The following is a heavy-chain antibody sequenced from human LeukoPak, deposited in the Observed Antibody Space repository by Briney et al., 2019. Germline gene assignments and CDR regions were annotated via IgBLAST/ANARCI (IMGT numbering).Heavy chain of an antibody. CDR1: GYTFTDYF. CDR3: ARRMTTVSANWFDP. V-gene: IGHV1-2*02. Sequence: ASVKVSCKASGYTFTDYFMHWVRQAPGQGLEWMGWINPNSGGTSYAQKFQGRVTMTRDTSISTAYMELSRLTSDDTAVYYCARRMTTVSANWFDPWGQGTLVTVSS. J-gene: IGHJ5*02. CDR2: INPNSGGT. D-gene: IGHD4-17*01.